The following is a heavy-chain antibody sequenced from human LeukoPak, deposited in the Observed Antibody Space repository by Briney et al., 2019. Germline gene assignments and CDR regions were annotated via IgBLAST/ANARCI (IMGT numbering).Heavy chain of an antibody. CDR2: IYFIGST. V-gene: IGHV4-59*01. D-gene: IGHD1-26*01. CDR3: ARETGGTYSNDAFDI. J-gene: IGHJ3*02. CDR1: GDSISGYY. Sequence: SDTLSLTCTVSGDSISGYYWSWIRQPPGKGLEWIGYIYFIGSTNYNPSLKSRVTISVDTSKNQFSLRLSSVTAADTAVYYCARETGGTYSNDAFDIWGQGTMVTVSS.